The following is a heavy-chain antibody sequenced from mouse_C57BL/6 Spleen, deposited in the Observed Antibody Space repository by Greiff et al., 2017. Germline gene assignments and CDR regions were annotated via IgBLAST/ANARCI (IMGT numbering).Heavy chain of an antibody. CDR2: ISYDGSN. Sequence: DVQLQESGPGLVKPSQSLSLTCSVTGYSITSGYYWNWIRQFPGNKLEWMGYISYDGSNNYNPSLKNRISITRDTSKNQFFLKLNSVTTEDTATYYCARDSSGGYWYFDVWGTGTTVTVSS. CDR3: ARDSSGGYWYFDV. CDR1: GYSITSGYY. D-gene: IGHD3-2*02. J-gene: IGHJ1*03. V-gene: IGHV3-6*01.